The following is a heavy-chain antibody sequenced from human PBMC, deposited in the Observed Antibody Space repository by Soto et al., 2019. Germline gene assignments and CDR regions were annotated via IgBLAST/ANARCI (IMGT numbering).Heavy chain of an antibody. D-gene: IGHD5-12*01. Sequence: EASVKVSRKASGYTFTSYGIRWVRQAPGQGLAWMGWISAYNGNTNYAPKLQGRVTMTTETSTSTAYMELRSLSSDDPAVYYCARDPIWLQSYFDYWGQGTLVTVSS. CDR2: ISAYNGNT. J-gene: IGHJ4*02. CDR3: ARDPIWLQSYFDY. V-gene: IGHV1-18*01. CDR1: GYTFTSYG.